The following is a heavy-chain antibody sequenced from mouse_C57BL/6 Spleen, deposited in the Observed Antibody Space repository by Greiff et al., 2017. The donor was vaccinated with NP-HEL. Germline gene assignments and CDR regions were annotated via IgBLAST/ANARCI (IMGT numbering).Heavy chain of an antibody. V-gene: IGHV1-66*01. CDR3: AGGYDGFDY. Sequence: VKLQESGPELVKPGASVKISCKASGYSFTSYYIHWVKQRPGQGLEWIGWIYPGSGNTKYNEKFKGKATLTADTSSSTAYMQLSSLTSEDSAVYYCAGGYDGFDYWGQGTTLTVSS. CDR2: IYPGSGNT. CDR1: GYSFTSYY. J-gene: IGHJ2*01. D-gene: IGHD2-2*01.